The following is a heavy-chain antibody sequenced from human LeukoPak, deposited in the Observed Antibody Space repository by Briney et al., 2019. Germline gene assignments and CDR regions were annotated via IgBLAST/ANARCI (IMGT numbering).Heavy chain of an antibody. CDR1: GYSFTNYW. CDR2: VYPGDSDT. J-gene: IGHJ4*02. V-gene: IGHV5-51*01. D-gene: IGHD2-8*02. Sequence: GESLKISCKGSGYSFTNYWIGWVRQMPGKGPEWMGIVYPGDSDTRYSPSFQGQVTISADKSISTAYLQWSSLKASDTAIYYCARCSTAWPLDYWGQGTLVTVSS. CDR3: ARCSTAWPLDY.